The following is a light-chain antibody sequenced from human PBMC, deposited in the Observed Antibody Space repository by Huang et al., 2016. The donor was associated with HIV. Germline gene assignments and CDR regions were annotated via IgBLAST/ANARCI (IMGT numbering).Light chain of an antibody. Sequence: EIVMTQPPATLSVSPGVRAPLSCRASQTVSSSLAWYQQKPGQAPMLLSYGASTRATGIPARFSGSGSVTEFTLTISSVQSEDFAVYYCQQYNSWPLTFGPGTKVDIK. J-gene: IGKJ3*01. CDR3: QQYNSWPLT. CDR1: QTVSSS. V-gene: IGKV3-15*01. CDR2: GAS.